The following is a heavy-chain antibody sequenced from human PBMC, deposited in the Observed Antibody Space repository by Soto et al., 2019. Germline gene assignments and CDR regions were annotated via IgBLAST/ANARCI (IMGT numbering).Heavy chain of an antibody. V-gene: IGHV3-23*01. CDR3: AKDHPQLALRYFAPEAPDY. D-gene: IGHD3-9*01. J-gene: IGHJ4*02. Sequence: GGSLRLSCAASGFTFSSYAMSWVRQAPGKGLEWVSAISGSGGSTYYADSVKGRFTISRDNSKNTLYLQMNSLRAEDTAVYYCAKDHPQLALRYFAPEAPDYWGQGTLVTVSS. CDR1: GFTFSSYA. CDR2: ISGSGGST.